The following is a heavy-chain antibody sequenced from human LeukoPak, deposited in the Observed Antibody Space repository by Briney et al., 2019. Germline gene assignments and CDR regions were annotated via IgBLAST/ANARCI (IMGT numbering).Heavy chain of an antibody. V-gene: IGHV5-51*01. CDR2: IYPGDSEI. J-gene: IGHJ3*02. CDR1: GYTFINYW. Sequence: GEFLKISCKGSGYTFINYWIGWVRQMPGKGLEWMGMIYPGDSEIRYSPSLQGQVTISADKSISTAYLQWSSLKPSDTGIYYCARRVNEALGAFDIWGQGTMVTVSS. CDR3: ARRVNEALGAFDI.